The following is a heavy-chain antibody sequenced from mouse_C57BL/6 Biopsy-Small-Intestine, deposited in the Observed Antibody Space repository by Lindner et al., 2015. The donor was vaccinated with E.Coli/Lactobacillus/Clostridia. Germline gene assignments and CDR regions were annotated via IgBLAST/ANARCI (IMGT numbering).Heavy chain of an antibody. CDR3: ARGGAANWEFAY. J-gene: IGHJ3*01. CDR2: IYPGDGDT. Sequence: VQLQESGAELVKPGASVKISCKASGYAFSSYWMNWVKQRPGKGLEWIGQIYPGDGDTNYNGKFKGKATLTADKSSSTAYMQLSSLTSEDSAVYFCARGGAANWEFAYWGQGTLVTVSA. D-gene: IGHD4-1*01. CDR1: GYAFSSYW. V-gene: IGHV1-80*01.